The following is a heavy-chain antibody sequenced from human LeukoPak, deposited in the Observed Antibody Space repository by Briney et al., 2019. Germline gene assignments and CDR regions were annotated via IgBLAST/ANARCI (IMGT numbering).Heavy chain of an antibody. J-gene: IGHJ6*03. D-gene: IGHD3-16*01. Sequence: SETLSLTCTVSGGSISSYYWSWIRQPPGKGLEWIGYIYYSGSTNYNPSLRSRVTISVDTSKNQFSLKLTSVTAADTAVYFCARETSQKGAHYMDVWGKGTTVTVSS. V-gene: IGHV4-59*01. CDR3: ARETSQKGAHYMDV. CDR1: GGSISSYY. CDR2: IYYSGST.